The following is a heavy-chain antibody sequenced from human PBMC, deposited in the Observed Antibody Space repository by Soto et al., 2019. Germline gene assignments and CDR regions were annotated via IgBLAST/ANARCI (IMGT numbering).Heavy chain of an antibody. V-gene: IGHV3-30*18. CDR3: AKSPFSADIVVVRETDAFDI. J-gene: IGHJ3*02. CDR2: ISYDGSNK. CDR1: GFTFSSYG. Sequence: QVQLVESGGGVVQPGRSLRLSCAASGFTFSSYGMHWVRQAPGKGLEWVAVISYDGSNKYYADSVKGRFTISRDNSKNMLYLQMNRVRAEDTAVYYCAKSPFSADIVVVRETDAFDIWGQGTMVTVSS. D-gene: IGHD2-21*01.